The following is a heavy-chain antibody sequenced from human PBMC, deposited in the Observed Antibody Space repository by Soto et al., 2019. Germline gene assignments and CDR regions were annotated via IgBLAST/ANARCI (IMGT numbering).Heavy chain of an antibody. CDR3: ARHSKQGWLQSRGAFDI. J-gene: IGHJ3*02. Sequence: GESLKISCKGSGYSFTSYWIGWVRQMPGKGLEWMGIIYPGDSDTRYSPSFQGQVTISADKSISTAYLQWSSLKASDTAMYYCARHSKQGWLQSRGAFDIWGQGTMVTVSS. V-gene: IGHV5-51*01. D-gene: IGHD5-12*01. CDR1: GYSFTSYW. CDR2: IYPGDSDT.